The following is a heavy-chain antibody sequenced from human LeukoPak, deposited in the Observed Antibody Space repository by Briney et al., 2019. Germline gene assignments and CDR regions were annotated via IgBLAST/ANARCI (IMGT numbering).Heavy chain of an antibody. V-gene: IGHV3-53*01. CDR3: ARGISTSGWLDY. CDR1: GFTVSSNF. J-gene: IGHJ4*02. CDR2: LYSGGST. Sequence: PGRSLRLSCAASGFTVSSNFMSWVRQAPGKDLEWVSLLYSGGSTYYADSVKGRFTISRDNSKNTLYLQMNSLRAEDTAVYYCARGISTSGWLDYWGQGTLVTVSS. D-gene: IGHD6-19*01.